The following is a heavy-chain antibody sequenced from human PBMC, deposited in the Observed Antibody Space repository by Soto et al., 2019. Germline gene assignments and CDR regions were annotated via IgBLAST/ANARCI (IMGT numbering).Heavy chain of an antibody. D-gene: IGHD5-12*01. Sequence: GGSLRLSCAASGFTFSTYAMSWVRQAPGKGLEWVSAISESAGSIPYADSVKGRFTISRDNSKNTLYLQMNSLRAEDTAVYYCAKLGFPYSGYHSEWQKVFDYGGQGTPFT. CDR2: ISESAGSI. CDR3: AKLGFPYSGYHSEWQKVFDY. V-gene: IGHV3-23*01. CDR1: GFTFSTYA. J-gene: IGHJ4*02.